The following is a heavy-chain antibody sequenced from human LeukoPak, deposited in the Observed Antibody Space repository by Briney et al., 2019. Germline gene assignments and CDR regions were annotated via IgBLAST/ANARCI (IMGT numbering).Heavy chain of an antibody. Sequence: SVKVSCKASGGTFSSYAISWVRQAPGQGLEWMGRIIPILGIANYAQKFQGRITITADKSTSTAYMELSSLRSEDTAVYYCATDPYSSSSWVSDYWGQGTLVTVSS. V-gene: IGHV1-69*04. CDR1: GGTFSSYA. J-gene: IGHJ4*02. D-gene: IGHD6-6*01. CDR3: ATDPYSSSSWVSDY. CDR2: IIPILGIA.